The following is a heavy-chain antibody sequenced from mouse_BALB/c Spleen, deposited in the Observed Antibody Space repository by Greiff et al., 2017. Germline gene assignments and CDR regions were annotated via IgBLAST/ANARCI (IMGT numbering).Heavy chain of an antibody. CDR1: GYSITSDYA. J-gene: IGHJ4*01. CDR3: ARRDNLLWSYAMDY. Sequence: EVQLQESGPGLVKPSQSLSLTCTVTGYSITSDYAWYWIRQFPGNKLEWMGYISYSGSTSYNPSLKSRISITRDTSKNQFFLQLNSVTTEDTATYYCARRDNLLWSYAMDYWGQGTSVTVSS. CDR2: ISYSGST. D-gene: IGHD2-1*01. V-gene: IGHV3-2*02.